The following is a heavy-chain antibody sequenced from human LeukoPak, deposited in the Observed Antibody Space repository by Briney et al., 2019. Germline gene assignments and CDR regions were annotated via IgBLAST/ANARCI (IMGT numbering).Heavy chain of an antibody. CDR2: IYHSGST. V-gene: IGHV4-39*07. Sequence: SETLSLTCTVSGGSISSSSYYWGWIRQPPGKGLEWIGEIYHSGSTNYNPSLKSRVTISVDKSKNQFSLKLSSVTAADTAVYYCARDQDGDYFDYWGQGTLVTVSS. CDR1: GGSISSSSYY. D-gene: IGHD4-17*01. CDR3: ARDQDGDYFDY. J-gene: IGHJ4*02.